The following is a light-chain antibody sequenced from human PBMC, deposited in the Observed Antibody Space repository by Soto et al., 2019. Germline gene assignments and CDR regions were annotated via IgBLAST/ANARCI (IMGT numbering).Light chain of an antibody. Sequence: DIQMTQSPSTLSASVGDRVTITYRASQSISSWLAWYQQKPGKAPKLLIYKASSLESGVPSRFSGSGSGTVFTLTISSLQPDDFATYYCQQYSSYSPYTFGQGTKLEIK. V-gene: IGKV1-5*03. CDR2: KAS. J-gene: IGKJ2*01. CDR1: QSISSW. CDR3: QQYSSYSPYT.